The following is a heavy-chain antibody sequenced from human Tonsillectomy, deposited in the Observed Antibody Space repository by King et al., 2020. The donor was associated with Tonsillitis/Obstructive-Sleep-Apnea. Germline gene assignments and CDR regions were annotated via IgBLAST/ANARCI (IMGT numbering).Heavy chain of an antibody. CDR2: IYYSGST. Sequence: QLQESGPGLVKPSETQSLTCTVSGGSISIYFWSWIRQPPGKGLECIGYIYYSGSTNCNPSLKSRVSISVDTSKNQFSLKLRSVTAADTGVYYCARGKGDVWGKGTTVTVSS. CDR3: ARGKGDV. J-gene: IGHJ6*04. V-gene: IGHV4-59*01. CDR1: GGSISIYF.